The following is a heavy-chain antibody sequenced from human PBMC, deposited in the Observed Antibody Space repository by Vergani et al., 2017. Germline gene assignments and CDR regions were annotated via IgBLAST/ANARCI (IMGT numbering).Heavy chain of an antibody. D-gene: IGHD4-17*01. J-gene: IGHJ3*02. CDR1: GGSFSGYY. V-gene: IGHV4-34*01. CDR2: INHSGST. CDR3: ASLRGTVTI. Sequence: QVQLQESGPGLVKPSETLSLTCAVYGGSFSGYYWSWIRQPPGKGLEWIGEINHSGSTNYNPSLKSRVTISVDTSKNQFSLKLSSVTAADTAVYYCASLRGTVTIWGQGTMVTVSS.